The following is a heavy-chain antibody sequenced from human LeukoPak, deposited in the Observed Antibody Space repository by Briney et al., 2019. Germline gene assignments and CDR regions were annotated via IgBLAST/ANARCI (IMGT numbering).Heavy chain of an antibody. V-gene: IGHV4-59*01. CDR1: GGSISSYY. J-gene: IGHJ4*02. Sequence: PSETLSLTCTVSGGSISSYYWSWIRRPPGKELEWIGYIYYSGTTNYNPSLKSRVTISVDTSKNQFSLNLTSVTTADTAVYYCARGGASFDHWGQGALVTASS. CDR2: IYYSGTT. CDR3: ARGGASFDH.